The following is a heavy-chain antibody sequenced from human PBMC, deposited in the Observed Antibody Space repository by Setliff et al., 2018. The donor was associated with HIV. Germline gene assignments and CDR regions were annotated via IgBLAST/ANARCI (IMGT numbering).Heavy chain of an antibody. D-gene: IGHD4-17*01. CDR2: IRSKANSYAT. CDR3: VRATTVLYMDV. V-gene: IGHV3-73*01. CDR1: GFTFSGSA. Sequence: GGSLRLSCAASGFTFSGSAMHWVRQASGKGLEWVGRIRSKANSYATTYAASVKGRFTISRDDSKNTAYLQMNSLKTEDTAMYYCVRATTVLYMDVWGKGTTVTVSS. J-gene: IGHJ6*03.